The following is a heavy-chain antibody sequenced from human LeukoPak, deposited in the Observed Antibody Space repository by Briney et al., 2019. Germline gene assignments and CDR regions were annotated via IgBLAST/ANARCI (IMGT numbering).Heavy chain of an antibody. J-gene: IGHJ4*02. Sequence: PGGSLRLSCVASGFTFSSYWVHWVRQAPGKGLVWVSRINTDGSSTSYADSVKGRFTIFRDNAKNTLYLQMNSLRAEDTAVYYCAGAIDTSSSGIDYWGQGTLVTVSS. V-gene: IGHV3-74*01. CDR3: AGAIDTSSSGIDY. D-gene: IGHD6-6*01. CDR1: GFTFSSYW. CDR2: INTDGSST.